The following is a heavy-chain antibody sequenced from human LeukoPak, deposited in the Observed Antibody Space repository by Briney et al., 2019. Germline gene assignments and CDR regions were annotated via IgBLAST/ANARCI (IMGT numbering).Heavy chain of an antibody. J-gene: IGHJ4*02. CDR3: ATGVVTGTSR. CDR1: GFTFNTFN. V-gene: IGHV3-15*01. D-gene: IGHD1-1*01. Sequence: GGSLRLSCAASGFTFNTFNMNWVRQAPGKGLEWVARIRSKTEGETKEYAASVKGRFTISRDDSRSRLYLQMNSLKTEDTAVYYCATGVVTGTSRWGQGTLVTVSS. CDR2: IRSKTEGETK.